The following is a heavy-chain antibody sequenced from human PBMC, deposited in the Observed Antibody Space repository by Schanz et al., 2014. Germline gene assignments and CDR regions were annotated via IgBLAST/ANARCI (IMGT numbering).Heavy chain of an antibody. D-gene: IGHD3-3*01. CDR3: AATTILAD. CDR1: GFTVSSNY. CDR2: INSDGRST. V-gene: IGHV3-53*01. Sequence: EVQLVESGGGLIQPGGSLRLSCVASGFTVSSNYMSWVRQAPGKGLEWVSRINSDGRSTNYADSVKGRFSISRDNAKNTLYLQMNSLRDEDTAVYYCAATTILADWGQGTLVAVSS. J-gene: IGHJ4*02.